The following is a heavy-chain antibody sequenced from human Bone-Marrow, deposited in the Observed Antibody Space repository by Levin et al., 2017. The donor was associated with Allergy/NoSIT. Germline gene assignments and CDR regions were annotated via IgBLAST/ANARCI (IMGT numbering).Heavy chain of an antibody. CDR2: VYSGDSDT. Sequence: RGESLKISCKGSGFTFTDYWIGWVRQMPGKGLEWMGIVYSGDSDTRYSPSFQGHVTISADKTTRTAYLQWSSLKASDNAMYYCVRRFSGTYYSAFDYWSQGTLVTVSS. J-gene: IGHJ4*02. V-gene: IGHV5-51*01. CDR3: VRRFSGTYYSAFDY. D-gene: IGHD1-26*01. CDR1: GFTFTDYW.